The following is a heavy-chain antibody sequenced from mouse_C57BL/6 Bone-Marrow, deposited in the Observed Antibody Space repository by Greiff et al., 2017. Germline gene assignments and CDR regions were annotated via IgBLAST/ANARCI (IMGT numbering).Heavy chain of an antibody. CDR3: ARGDLLPFAY. CDR2: ISYDGSN. V-gene: IGHV3-6*01. Sequence: EVQLQESGPGLVKPSQSLSLTCSVTGYSITSGYYWNWIRQFPGNKLEWMGYISYDGSNNYNPSLKNRISITRDTSKNQFFLKLNSVTTEDTATYYCARGDLLPFAYWGQGTLVTVSA. J-gene: IGHJ3*01. D-gene: IGHD2-1*01. CDR1: GYSITSGYY.